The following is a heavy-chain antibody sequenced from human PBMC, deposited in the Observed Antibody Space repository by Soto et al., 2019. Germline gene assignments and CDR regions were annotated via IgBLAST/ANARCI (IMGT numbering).Heavy chain of an antibody. CDR3: GPKIPTIAGPINAFEV. Sequence: QLTLKESGPTLVRPTQTLTLTCTFSGFSLTTSGVAVGWFRQPPGKALEWLALMYWDDDQRYSPLLSDRLTITKDTSKNQVVLKMTSMDPVDTATYYWGPKIPTIAGPINAFEVWGQGTLVTVSS. V-gene: IGHV2-5*02. J-gene: IGHJ3*01. CDR2: MYWDDDQ. CDR1: GFSLTTSGVA. D-gene: IGHD2-2*01.